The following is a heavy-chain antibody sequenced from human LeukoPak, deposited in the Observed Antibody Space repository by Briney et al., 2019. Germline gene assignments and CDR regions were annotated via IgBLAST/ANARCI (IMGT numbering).Heavy chain of an antibody. J-gene: IGHJ6*02. CDR3: AKDSLGSGHWTDV. V-gene: IGHV3-23*01. CDR2: ISGSGGST. D-gene: IGHD3-10*01. CDR1: GFTFNNYD. Sequence: GGPRLSCAASGFTFNNYDMSWVRQAPGKGLEWVSAISGSGGSTYYADSVKGRFTISRDNSKNTLYLQMNSLRAEDTAVYYCAKDSLGSGHWTDVWGQGTTVTVSS.